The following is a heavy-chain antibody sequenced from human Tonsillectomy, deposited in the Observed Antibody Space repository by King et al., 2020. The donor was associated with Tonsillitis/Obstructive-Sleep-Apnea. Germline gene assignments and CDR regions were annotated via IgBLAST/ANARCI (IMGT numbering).Heavy chain of an antibody. Sequence: VQLLESGGGLVQPGGSLRHSCAASAFTFNDYAMTWVRQAPGEGLEWVSCIIDIGYYTFYADSVKGRFTISGDNDKNPLSLQMSSLRAEDTAVYYCARVVYETNSHKFDYWGQGTLVTVSS. D-gene: IGHD2-8*02. CDR3: ARVVYETNSHKFDY. J-gene: IGHJ4*02. CDR2: IIDIGYYT. V-gene: IGHV3-23*01. CDR1: AFTFNDYA.